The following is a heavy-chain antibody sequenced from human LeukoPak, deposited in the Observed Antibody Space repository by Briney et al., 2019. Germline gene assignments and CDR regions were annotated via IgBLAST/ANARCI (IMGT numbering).Heavy chain of an antibody. CDR2: ILPLLSTK. D-gene: IGHD1-1*01. V-gene: IGHV1-69*04. CDR1: GGTFTRDA. J-gene: IGHJ6*04. Sequence: SVKVSCKVSGGTFTRDAISWVRQAPGEGLEWMGRILPLLSTKNYARKFQGRVTLTADKSTGTAYMELSSLRSEDTAIYYCARGLDWNDLHLDVWGKGTTVIVSS. CDR3: ARGLDWNDLHLDV.